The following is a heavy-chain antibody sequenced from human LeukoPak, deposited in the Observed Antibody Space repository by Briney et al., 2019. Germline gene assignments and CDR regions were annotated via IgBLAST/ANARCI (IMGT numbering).Heavy chain of an antibody. Sequence: PGGSLRLSCAASGFTVSSNYMSWVRQAPGKGLEWVSVIYSGGSTYYADSVKGRFTISRDNSKNTLYLQMNSLRAEDTAVYYCAREGGGSSWYRDAFDIWGQGTMVTVSS. CDR2: IYSGGST. CDR1: GFTVSSNY. J-gene: IGHJ3*02. D-gene: IGHD6-13*01. V-gene: IGHV3-53*01. CDR3: AREGGGSSWYRDAFDI.